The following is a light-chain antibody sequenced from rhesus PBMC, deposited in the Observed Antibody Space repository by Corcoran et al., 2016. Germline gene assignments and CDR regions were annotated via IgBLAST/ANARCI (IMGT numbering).Light chain of an antibody. CDR3: SSLGGSHIYV. J-gene: IGLJ1*01. Sequence: QSALTQPPSVSKSLGQSVTISCTGTSSDIGGYNGVSWYQQLSGTAPRLLIFDVSKRPSGVSARFSGSKSGNTASLTISGLQAEDEADYFCSSLGGSHIYVFGSGTRLTVL. CDR2: DVS. V-gene: IGLV2-38*01. CDR1: SSDIGGYNG.